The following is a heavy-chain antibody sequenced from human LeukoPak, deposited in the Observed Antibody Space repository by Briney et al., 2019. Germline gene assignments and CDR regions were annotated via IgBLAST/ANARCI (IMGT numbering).Heavy chain of an antibody. CDR3: AREGVYGSGSYLDY. D-gene: IGHD3-10*01. CDR1: GFTVSSNY. CDR2: IYSGGST. J-gene: IGHJ4*02. V-gene: IGHV3-53*01. Sequence: PGGSLRLSCAASGFTVSSNYMSWVRQAPGKGLEWVSVIYSGGSTYYADSVKGRFTISRDNSKNTLYLQMNSLRAEDTAVYYCAREGVYGSGSYLDYWGQGTLVTVSS.